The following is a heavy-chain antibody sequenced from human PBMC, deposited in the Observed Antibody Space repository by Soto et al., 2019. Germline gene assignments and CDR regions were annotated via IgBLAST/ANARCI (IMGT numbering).Heavy chain of an antibody. CDR1: GFTFSSYA. J-gene: IGHJ4*02. CDR2: ISYDGSNK. D-gene: IGHD6-6*01. Sequence: GGSLRLSCAASGFTFSSYAMHWVRQAPGKGLEWVAVISYDGSNKYYADSVKGRFTISRDNSKNTLYLQMNSLRAEDTAVYYCAGNMYSSSHPYWGQGTLVTVSS. CDR3: AGNMYSSSHPY. V-gene: IGHV3-30-3*01.